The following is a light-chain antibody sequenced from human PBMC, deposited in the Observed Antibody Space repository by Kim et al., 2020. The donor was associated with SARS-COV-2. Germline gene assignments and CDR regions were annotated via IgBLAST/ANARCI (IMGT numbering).Light chain of an antibody. V-gene: IGLV3-1*01. J-gene: IGLJ2*01. Sequence: SVAPGQTATSTCSGDKLGDKYACWYQQKPGQSPVLVIYQDTKWPSGIPERFSGSNSGNTATMTISETQAMDEADYYCQTWDSTSVVFGGGTQLTVL. CDR1: KLGDKY. CDR3: QTWDSTSVV. CDR2: QDT.